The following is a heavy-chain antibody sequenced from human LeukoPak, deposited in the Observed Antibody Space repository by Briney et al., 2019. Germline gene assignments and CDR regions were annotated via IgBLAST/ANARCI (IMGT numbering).Heavy chain of an antibody. D-gene: IGHD4-23*01. V-gene: IGHV3-43*02. CDR3: AKGGNYGGNSRLNY. Sequence: GGSLRLSCAASGFTFDDYAMHWVRDGPGKGLGWASLISGDGGSTYYADSVKGRFTISRDNSKNSLYLQMNSLRTEDTALYYCAKGGNYGGNSRLNYWGQGTLVTVSS. CDR2: ISGDGGST. CDR1: GFTFDDYA. J-gene: IGHJ4*02.